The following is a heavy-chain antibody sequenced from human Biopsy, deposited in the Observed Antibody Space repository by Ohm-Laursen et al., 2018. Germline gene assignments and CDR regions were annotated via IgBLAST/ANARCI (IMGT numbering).Heavy chain of an antibody. CDR3: VAYPGSGFFENNDDFAMDV. V-gene: IGHV1-69*13. J-gene: IGHJ6*02. CDR1: GGAFTNYA. D-gene: IGHD6-19*01. CDR2: IITVSETA. Sequence: SVKVSCKASGGAFTNYAINWVRQAPGHGLEWKGGIITVSETAGYAERFQGRVTITADVTTTTAYMDLSGLRSEDTAVYYCVAYPGSGFFENNDDFAMDVWGQGTTVIVSS.